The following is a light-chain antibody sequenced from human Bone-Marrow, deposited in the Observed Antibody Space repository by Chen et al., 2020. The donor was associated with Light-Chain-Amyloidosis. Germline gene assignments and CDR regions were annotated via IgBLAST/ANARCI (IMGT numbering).Light chain of an antibody. Sequence: DIQMTQSPSSLSASVGDRVTITCRASQSISSYVNWYQQKPGKAPKLLIYAASSLQSGVPSRFSGSGSGTDFTLTISSLQPEDVATYYCQQSYSTPVTFGPGTKVDIK. J-gene: IGKJ3*01. CDR1: QSISSY. V-gene: IGKV1-39*01. CDR2: AAS. CDR3: QQSYSTPVT.